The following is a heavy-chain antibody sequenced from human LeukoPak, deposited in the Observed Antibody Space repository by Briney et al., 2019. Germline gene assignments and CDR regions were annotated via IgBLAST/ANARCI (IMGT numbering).Heavy chain of an antibody. CDR2: INPNSGGA. CDR1: GYTFNFYY. J-gene: IGHJ4*02. V-gene: IGHV1-46*02. CDR3: AREGFCRGTNCPAVY. D-gene: IGHD2-2*01. Sequence: ASVKVSCKASGYTFNFYYVHWVRQAPGQGLEWMGIINPNSGGATYAQKFQGRDTLTGDTSASTVFMELSSLTSEDTAVYYCAREGFCRGTNCPAVYWGQGTLVTVSS.